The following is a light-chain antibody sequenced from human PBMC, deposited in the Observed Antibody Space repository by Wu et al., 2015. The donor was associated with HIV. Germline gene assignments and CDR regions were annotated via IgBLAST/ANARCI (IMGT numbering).Light chain of an antibody. Sequence: DIQLTQSPSFLSASLGDRVTLTCRASQGISSYLAWYQQKPGKAPKLLIYGASTMYTGDPSRFSGSGSGTEFSLTISGLQSEDFATYYCQQLSSNPLTFGGGTKVELK. CDR3: QQLSSNPLT. CDR2: GAS. J-gene: IGKJ4*01. CDR1: QGISSY. V-gene: IGKV1-9*01.